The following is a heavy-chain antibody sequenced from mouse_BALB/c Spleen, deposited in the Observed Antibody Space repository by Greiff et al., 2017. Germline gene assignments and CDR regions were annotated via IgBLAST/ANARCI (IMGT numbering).Heavy chain of an antibody. J-gene: IGHJ1*01. CDR2: IWSDGST. V-gene: IGHV2-4-1*01. CDR1: GFSLTSYG. CDR3: ASVYDVGHWYFDV. D-gene: IGHD2-12*01. Sequence: QVQLQQSGPGLVQPSQSLSITCTVSGFSLTSYGVHWVRQSPGKGLEWLGVIWSDGSTDYNSALKSRLSISKDNSKSQVFLKMNSLQTDDTARYYCASVYDVGHWYFDVWGAGTTVTVSS.